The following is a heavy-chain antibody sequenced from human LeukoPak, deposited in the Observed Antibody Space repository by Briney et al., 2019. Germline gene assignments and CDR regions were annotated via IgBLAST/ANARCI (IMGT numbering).Heavy chain of an antibody. D-gene: IGHD6-13*01. J-gene: IGHJ4*02. CDR1: GGSISSYY. V-gene: IGHV4-4*07. CDR2: IYTSGST. CDR3: ATSGYSSSCSDY. Sequence: SETLSLTCTVSGGSISSYYWSWIRQPAGKGLEWIGRIYTSGSTNYNPSLKSRVTMSVDTSKNQFSLKLSSVTAADTAVYYCATSGYSSSCSDYWGQGTLVTVSS.